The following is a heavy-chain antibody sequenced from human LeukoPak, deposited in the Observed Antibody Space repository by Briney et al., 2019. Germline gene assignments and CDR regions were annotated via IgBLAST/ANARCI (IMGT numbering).Heavy chain of an antibody. CDR3: ASALGLGATNQNGMDV. J-gene: IGHJ6*02. Sequence: PGGSLRLSCAASGFTFSSYSMNWVRQAPGKGLEWVSSISSSSSYIYYADSVKGRFTISRDNAKNSLYLQMNSLRAEDTAVYYCASALGLGATNQNGMDVWGQGTTVTVSS. CDR2: ISSSSSYI. CDR1: GFTFSSYS. D-gene: IGHD1-26*01. V-gene: IGHV3-21*01.